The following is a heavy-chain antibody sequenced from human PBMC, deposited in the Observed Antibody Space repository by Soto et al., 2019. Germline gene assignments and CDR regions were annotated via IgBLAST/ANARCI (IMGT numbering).Heavy chain of an antibody. CDR1: GFTFSTFD. CDR2: IRGVAGST. V-gene: IGHV3-23*01. CDR3: ARVLKSSGWDNDVFDI. D-gene: IGHD6-19*01. J-gene: IGHJ3*02. Sequence: PGGSLRLSCAASGFTFSTFDMTWVRQAPGKGLEWVSLIRGVAGSTHYPDSVKGRFTISRDNAKNTLYLQMNSLTAKDTAVYYCARVLKSSGWDNDVFDIWGQGTMVTVSS.